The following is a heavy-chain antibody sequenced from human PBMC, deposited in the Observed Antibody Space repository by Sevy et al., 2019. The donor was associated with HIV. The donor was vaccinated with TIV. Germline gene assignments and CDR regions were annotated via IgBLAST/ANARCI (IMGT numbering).Heavy chain of an antibody. J-gene: IGHJ4*02. CDR2: ISHDGTNT. D-gene: IGHD3-16*01. V-gene: IGHV3-30*14. Sequence: GGSLRLSCAASRFAFSSYAVHWVRQAPGKGLEWVAFISHDGTNTDYAASVKGRFTISRDNSRNTLHLDISSLRVEDRAVYYCAVGEGLFRFWGQGTLVTVSS. CDR1: RFAFSSYA. CDR3: AVGEGLFRF.